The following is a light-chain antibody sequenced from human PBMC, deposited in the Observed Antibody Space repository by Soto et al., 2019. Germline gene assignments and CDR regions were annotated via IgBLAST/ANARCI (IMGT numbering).Light chain of an antibody. J-gene: IGKJ1*01. V-gene: IGKV3-15*01. CDR3: QQYINWPRT. CDR2: GAS. Sequence: EIVMTQSPATLSVSPGERATLSCRASQSVSSELAWYQQKPGQAPRLIIYGASTRATGIPARFSGSGSGTEFTLTINSLQSEDFAIYYCQQYINWPRTLGQGTKVDIK. CDR1: QSVSSE.